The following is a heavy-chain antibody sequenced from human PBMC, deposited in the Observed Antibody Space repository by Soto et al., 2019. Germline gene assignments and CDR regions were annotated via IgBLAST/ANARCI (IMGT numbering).Heavy chain of an antibody. V-gene: IGHV3-23*01. CDR2: IGGSSGST. CDR1: GFTFRSYA. D-gene: IGHD2-2*01. Sequence: EVQLLESGGGLLQPGGSLRLSCAASGFTFRSYAMSWVRQAPGKGLEWVSAIGGSSGSTDYADSVKGRFTISRDNSKNTLFLQMYSLRAEDTAVYYCAKDRSSTSCYAFDYWGQGTLVTVSS. CDR3: AKDRSSTSCYAFDY. J-gene: IGHJ4*02.